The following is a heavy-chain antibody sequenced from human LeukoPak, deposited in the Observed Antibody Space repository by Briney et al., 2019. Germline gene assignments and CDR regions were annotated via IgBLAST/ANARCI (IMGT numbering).Heavy chain of an antibody. V-gene: IGHV3-30*03. CDR1: GFTFSCSV. CDR3: ALDKVAVGDY. Sequence: PGGSLRLSCAASGFTFSCSVMHWVRQAPGKGLEWVASISYDGSKKFYADSVKGRFTVSRDNSKNTLYLQMNSLRPEDTSVYYCALDKVAVGDYWGQGTLVTVSS. CDR2: ISYDGSKK. D-gene: IGHD6-19*01. J-gene: IGHJ4*02.